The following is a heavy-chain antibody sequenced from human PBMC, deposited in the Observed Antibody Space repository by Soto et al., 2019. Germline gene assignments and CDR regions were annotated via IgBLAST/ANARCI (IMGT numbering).Heavy chain of an antibody. Sequence: GGSLRLSCSASGFTFGTYTMHWVRQAPGRGPECVSTISSHGGRTFYADFVKGRFTMSSDNSKNTLYLQMSSLRLEDTAVYYCVKARAPGPKSDFDYWGQGPLVTVSS. CDR3: VKARAPGPKSDFDY. J-gene: IGHJ4*02. CDR1: GFTFGTYT. CDR2: ISSHGGRT. V-gene: IGHV3-64D*06. D-gene: IGHD7-27*01.